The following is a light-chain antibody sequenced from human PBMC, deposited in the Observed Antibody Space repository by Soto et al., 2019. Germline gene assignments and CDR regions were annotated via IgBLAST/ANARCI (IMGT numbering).Light chain of an antibody. CDR1: SSDVGGYDY. CDR3: CSYGGSFWV. Sequence: QSALTQPRSVSGSPGQSVTISCTGTSSDVGGYDYVSWFQHHPGKVPKLMIYDVTKRPSGVPDRFSASKSGNTASLTISGLQAEDEADYSCCSYGGSFWVFGGGTKLTVL. CDR2: DVT. V-gene: IGLV2-11*01. J-gene: IGLJ3*02.